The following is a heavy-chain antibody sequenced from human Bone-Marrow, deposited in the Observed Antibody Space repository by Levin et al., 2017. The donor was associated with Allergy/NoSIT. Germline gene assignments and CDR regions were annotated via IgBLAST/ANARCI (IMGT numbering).Heavy chain of an antibody. J-gene: IGHJ3*02. CDR3: ARPAFVDNDGAFDI. Sequence: GASVKVSCKGSGYSFTTYWIAWVLHMPGKGLEWMGIIYPDDSDTKYSPSFQGQVTISADTSLSTVYLNFNNLKVSDTAMYYCARPAFVDNDGAFDIWGQGTMVTVSS. CDR1: GYSFTTYW. V-gene: IGHV5-51*01. CDR2: IYPDDSDT. D-gene: IGHD3-16*01.